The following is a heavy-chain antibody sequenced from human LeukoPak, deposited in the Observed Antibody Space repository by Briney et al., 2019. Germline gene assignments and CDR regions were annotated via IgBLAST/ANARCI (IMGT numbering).Heavy chain of an antibody. D-gene: IGHD1-1*01. CDR2: MNPNSGNT. CDR3: ARNWNLKNYYYYYMDV. J-gene: IGHJ6*03. Sequence: ASVKVSCKASGYTFTSYDINWVRQATGQGLEWMGWMNPNSGNTGYARKFQGRVTMTRNTSISTAYMELSSLRSEDTAVYYCARNWNLKNYYYYYMDVWGKGTTVTVSS. V-gene: IGHV1-8*01. CDR1: GYTFTSYD.